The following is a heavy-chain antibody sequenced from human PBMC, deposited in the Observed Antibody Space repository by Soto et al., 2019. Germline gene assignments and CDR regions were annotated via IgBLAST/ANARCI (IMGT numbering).Heavy chain of an antibody. V-gene: IGHV3-30-3*01. CDR3: ARSGNYRLDF. J-gene: IGHJ4*02. CDR2: ISYDGSNK. Sequence: PGGSLRLSCAASGFTFSSYAMHWVRQAPGKGLEWVAVISYDGSNKYYADSVKGRFTISRDNAKNSLYLQMNSLRAEDTALYYCARSGNYRLDFWGQGTMVTVSS. D-gene: IGHD1-26*01. CDR1: GFTFSSYA.